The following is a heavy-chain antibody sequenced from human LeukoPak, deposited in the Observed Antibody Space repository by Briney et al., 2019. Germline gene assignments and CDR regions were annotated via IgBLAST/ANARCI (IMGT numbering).Heavy chain of an antibody. J-gene: IGHJ4*02. Sequence: PGGSLRLSCAASGFTVSSSYMNWVRQAPGKGLEWVSLSYSGGGTYQAESVKGRFTIPRDNSKNTLYLQMNSLRAEDTAVYYCARNYYDSSAYYYFDYWGQGTLVTVSS. CDR1: GFTVSSSY. V-gene: IGHV3-66*01. CDR3: ARNYYDSSAYYYFDY. CDR2: SYSGGGT. D-gene: IGHD3-22*01.